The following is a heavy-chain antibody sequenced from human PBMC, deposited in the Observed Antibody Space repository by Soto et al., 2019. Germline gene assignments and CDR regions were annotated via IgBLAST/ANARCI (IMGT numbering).Heavy chain of an antibody. Sequence: QEQLVESGGGVVQPGTSLRISCATSGFILGDFGIHWVRQSPGKGLQWVAGIPYDGVKEYYEDSVKGRVTISRDESRNTIYLELRRLRAEDTAVYDCARGDFSGWSSFSYNLDVWGLGTTVIVSS. J-gene: IGHJ6*02. V-gene: IGHV3-33*05. D-gene: IGHD6-19*01. CDR2: IPYDGVKE. CDR1: GFILGDFG. CDR3: ARGDFSGWSSFSYNLDV.